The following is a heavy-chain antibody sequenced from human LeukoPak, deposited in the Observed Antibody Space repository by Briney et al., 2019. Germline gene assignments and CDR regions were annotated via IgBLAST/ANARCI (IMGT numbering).Heavy chain of an antibody. V-gene: IGHV4-4*07. CDR1: GGSINTYY. Sequence: SETLSLTCTVSGGSINTYYWNWIRQPAGKGLEWIGRIHTSGSTYYNPSLKSRVTISVDTSRNQFSLKLSSVTAADTAVYYCARAQRFGYSYGLDYWGQGTLVTVSS. D-gene: IGHD5-18*01. J-gene: IGHJ4*02. CDR3: ARAQRFGYSYGLDY. CDR2: IHTSGST.